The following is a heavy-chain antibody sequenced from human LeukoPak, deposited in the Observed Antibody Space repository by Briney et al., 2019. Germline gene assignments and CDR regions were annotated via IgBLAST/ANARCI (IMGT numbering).Heavy chain of an antibody. CDR3: AKALSTVTTLTAFDY. D-gene: IGHD4-17*01. V-gene: IGHV3-30*18. CDR1: GFTFDTYG. CDR2: ILYDGNSK. J-gene: IGHJ4*02. Sequence: PGGSLRLSCAASGFTFDTYGMHWVRQAPGKGLEWMAVILYDGNSKYYADSVKGRFTISRDNSKNTLYLQMNSLRAEDTAVYYCAKALSTVTTLTAFDYWGQGTLVTVSS.